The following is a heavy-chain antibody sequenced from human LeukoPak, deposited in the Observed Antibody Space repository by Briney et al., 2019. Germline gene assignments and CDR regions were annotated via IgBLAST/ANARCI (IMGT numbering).Heavy chain of an antibody. V-gene: IGHV1-18*01. J-gene: IGHJ6*03. CDR1: GYTFTNYG. CDR3: ARDWGVEARPGYMDV. D-gene: IGHD6-6*01. Sequence: ASVKVSCKASGYTFTNYGISWVRQAPGQGLEWMGWISAYNGNTKYAQKFQGTVTMTTDTSTSTAYMELRSLRSDDTAVYFCARDWGVEARPGYMDVWGKGTTVTVSS. CDR2: ISAYNGNT.